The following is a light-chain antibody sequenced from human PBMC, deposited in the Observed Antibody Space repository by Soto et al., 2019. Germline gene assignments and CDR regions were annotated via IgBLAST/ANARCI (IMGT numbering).Light chain of an antibody. J-gene: IGLJ1*01. CDR1: SSNIGSNY. CDR3: AAWDDSLSGSYV. Sequence: QSVLTQPPSASGTPGQRVTISCSGSSSNIGSNYVYWYQQLPGTAPKLLIYRNNQRPSGVPDRFSGSKSGTLASLAISGLRSEDEADYYCAAWDDSLSGSYVFGTGTKVTVL. V-gene: IGLV1-47*01. CDR2: RNN.